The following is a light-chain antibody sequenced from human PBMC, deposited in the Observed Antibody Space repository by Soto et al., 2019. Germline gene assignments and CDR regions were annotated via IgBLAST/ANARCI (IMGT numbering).Light chain of an antibody. V-gene: IGKV3-11*01. CDR1: QSVDKY. CDR3: QQRSNWPPWT. CDR2: DAS. J-gene: IGKJ3*01. Sequence: EVVLTQSPATLSLSPGERATLSCRASQSVDKYLAWYQQKPGQPPRLLIYDASNRATGIPARFSGSGSGTDFTLTITTLEPEDFAVYYGQQRSNWPPWTFGPGTKV.